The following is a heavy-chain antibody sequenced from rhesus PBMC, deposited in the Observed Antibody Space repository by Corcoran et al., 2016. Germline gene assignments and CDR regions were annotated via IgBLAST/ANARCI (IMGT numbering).Heavy chain of an antibody. CDR3: ARVWDYGNSFDY. Sequence: QLQLQESGPGLVKPSETLSLTCAVSGGSISSNYWSWIRQPQGTGLEWIGRLPAIGGSTAFHPSLKSRLTISTDTSKNQFSLKLSSVTAADTSGYSCARVWDYGNSFDYWGQGVLVTVSS. CDR1: GGSISSNY. V-gene: IGHV4-173*01. CDR2: LPAIGGST. J-gene: IGHJ4*01. D-gene: IGHD4-29*01.